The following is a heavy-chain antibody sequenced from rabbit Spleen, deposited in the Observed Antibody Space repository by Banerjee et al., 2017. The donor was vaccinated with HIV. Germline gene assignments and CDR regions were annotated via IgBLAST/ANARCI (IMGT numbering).Heavy chain of an antibody. V-gene: IGHV1S47*01. J-gene: IGHJ6*01. CDR2: IDPIFSGT. Sequence: QEQLEESGGDLVKPEGSLKLPCKASEFDFSSYGMSWVRQAPGKGLEWIGFIDPIFSGTYYASWVNGRFTISSHNAQNTLYLQLNSLTAADTATYFCARDLVAVIGWNFSLWGPGTLVTVS. CDR1: EFDFSSYG. CDR3: ARDLVAVIGWNFSL. D-gene: IGHD5-1*01.